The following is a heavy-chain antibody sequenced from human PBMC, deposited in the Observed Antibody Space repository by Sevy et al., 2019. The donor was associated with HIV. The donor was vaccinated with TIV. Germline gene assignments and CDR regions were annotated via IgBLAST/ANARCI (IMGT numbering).Heavy chain of an antibody. Sequence: ASVKVSCKASGYTFIGYYMHWMRQAPGQGLEWMGWINPNSGDTDYAQKFQGRVTMTRDTSMGTAYMEMSSLRSDDTAVYYCARGRSLSGTNSLFGCWGQGTLVTVSS. D-gene: IGHD1-26*01. CDR3: ARGRSLSGTNSLFGC. J-gene: IGHJ4*02. CDR1: GYTFIGYY. V-gene: IGHV1-2*02. CDR2: INPNSGDT.